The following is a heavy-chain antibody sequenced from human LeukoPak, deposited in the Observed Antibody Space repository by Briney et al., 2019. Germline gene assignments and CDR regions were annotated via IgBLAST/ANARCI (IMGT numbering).Heavy chain of an antibody. V-gene: IGHV5-51*01. CDR3: ARQLGYCGGGGCPDSGFDQ. Sequence: GESLKISCKASGYTITTYYIGCVRHMPGKGLEWMGIIYPGDSDASYSPSFQGQVTISVDKSISTAYLQWNSLEASDTAMYYCARQLGYCGGGGCPDSGFDQWGQGTQVSVSS. J-gene: IGHJ4*02. CDR1: GYTITTYY. CDR2: IYPGDSDA. D-gene: IGHD2-15*01.